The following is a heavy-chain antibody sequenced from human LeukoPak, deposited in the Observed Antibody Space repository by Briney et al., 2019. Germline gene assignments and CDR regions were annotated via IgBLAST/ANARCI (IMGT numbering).Heavy chain of an antibody. V-gene: IGHV3-21*01. Sequence: GRSLRLSCAASGFTFSDYTMDWVRQAPGKGLEWVSSIGGSGDSIYYADSVKGRFTISRDNAKNSLDLQMNSLRVEDTAVYYCARDRNWNYDYWGQGTLVTVSS. CDR2: IGGSGDSI. CDR1: GFTFSDYT. CDR3: ARDRNWNYDY. D-gene: IGHD1-7*01. J-gene: IGHJ4*02.